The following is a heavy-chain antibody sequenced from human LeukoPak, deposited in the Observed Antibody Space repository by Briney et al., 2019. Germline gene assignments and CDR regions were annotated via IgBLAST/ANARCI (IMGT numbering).Heavy chain of an antibody. CDR1: GGSVSSNSAA. V-gene: IGHV6-1*01. Sequence: SQTLSLTCAISGGSVSSNSAAWNWIRQSPSRGLEWLGRTYYRSKWYNDYAVSVKSRITINPDTSKNQFSLQLNSVTPEDTAVYYCARDGVEQQLRRLSYYMDVWGKGTTVTVSS. CDR3: ARDGVEQQLRRLSYYMDV. CDR2: TYYRSKWYN. J-gene: IGHJ6*03. D-gene: IGHD6-13*01.